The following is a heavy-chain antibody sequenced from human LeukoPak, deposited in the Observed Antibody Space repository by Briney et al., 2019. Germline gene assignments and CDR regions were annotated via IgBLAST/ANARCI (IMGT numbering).Heavy chain of an antibody. J-gene: IGHJ4*02. D-gene: IGHD2-21*02. CDR2: ISSSSSYI. CDR1: GFTFSPYS. V-gene: IGHV3-21*04. CDR3: AKRDRPCSGDCSAPYYFDY. Sequence: PGGSLRLSCAASGFTFSPYSMNSVRQAPGKGLEWVSSISSSSSYIYYADSVKGRFTISRDNAKNSLYLQMNSLRAEDKAMYDCAKRDRPCSGDCSAPYYFDYWGQGTLVTVSS.